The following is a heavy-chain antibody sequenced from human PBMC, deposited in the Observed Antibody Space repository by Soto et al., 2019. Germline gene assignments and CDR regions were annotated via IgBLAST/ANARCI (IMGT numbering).Heavy chain of an antibody. D-gene: IGHD3-3*01. CDR1: GYTFTSYY. Sequence: ASVKVSCKASGYTFTSYYMHWVRQAPGQGLEWMGIINPSGGSTSYAQKFQGRVTMTRDTSTSTVYMELSSLRSEDTAVYYCPTEAGSEWLSNCFDPWGQGTLVTVSS. V-gene: IGHV1-46*03. CDR2: INPSGGST. CDR3: PTEAGSEWLSNCFDP. J-gene: IGHJ5*02.